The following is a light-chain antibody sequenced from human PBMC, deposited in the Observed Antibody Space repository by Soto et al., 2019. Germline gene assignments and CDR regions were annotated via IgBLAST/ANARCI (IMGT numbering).Light chain of an antibody. Sequence: EIVMTQSPATLSLSPGERATLSCRASQSVSSKLAWYQQKPGQAPRLLIYGASTRATGIPARLSGSGSGTEFTLTISSLQSEDFAVYYCQQYNNWPPWTFGQGTKVDIK. CDR1: QSVSSK. V-gene: IGKV3-15*01. CDR2: GAS. J-gene: IGKJ1*01. CDR3: QQYNNWPPWT.